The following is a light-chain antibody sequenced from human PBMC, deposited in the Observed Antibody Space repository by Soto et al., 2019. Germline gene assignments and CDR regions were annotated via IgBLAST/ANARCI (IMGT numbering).Light chain of an antibody. CDR2: GNT. CDR1: SSNIGARYD. J-gene: IGLJ2*01. Sequence: QSVLTQPPSVSGAPGQRVTISCTGSSSNIGARYDVHWYQQLPGTAPKLLIHGNTNRPSGVPDRFSGSKSGTSASLAITGLQAEDEADYYCQSYDSNLSVVFGGGTKLTV. V-gene: IGLV1-40*01. CDR3: QSYDSNLSVV.